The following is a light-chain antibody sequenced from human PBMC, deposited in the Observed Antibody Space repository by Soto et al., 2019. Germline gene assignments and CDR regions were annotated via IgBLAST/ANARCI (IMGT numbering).Light chain of an antibody. CDR1: QNVSSN. V-gene: IGKV3-15*01. CDR2: GAS. CDR3: QQYNTWPWT. Sequence: EIAMTQSPATLSVSPGERATLSCRASQNVSSNLAWYHQKPGQAPRLLFYGASTRATGIPARFSGSGSGTEFTLTISSLQSEDFAVYHCQQYNTWPWTFGQGTKVEIK. J-gene: IGKJ1*01.